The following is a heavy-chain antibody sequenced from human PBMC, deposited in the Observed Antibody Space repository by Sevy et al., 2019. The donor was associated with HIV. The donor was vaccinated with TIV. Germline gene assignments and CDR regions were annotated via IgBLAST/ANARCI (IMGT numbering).Heavy chain of an antibody. CDR1: GYTFTGYY. Sequence: ASVKVSCKASGYTFTGYYLYWVRQAPGRGLEWLGWINPYSGGTNYAQKFQGWVSMTRDTSISTAYMDLRLRSDDTAVYYCARGGPTTPFDYWGQGTLVTVSS. CDR3: ARGGPTTPFDY. D-gene: IGHD2-15*01. J-gene: IGHJ4*02. CDR2: INPYSGGT. V-gene: IGHV1-2*04.